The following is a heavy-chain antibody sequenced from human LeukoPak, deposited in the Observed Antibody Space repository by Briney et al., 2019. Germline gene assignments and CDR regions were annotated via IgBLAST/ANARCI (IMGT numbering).Heavy chain of an antibody. J-gene: IGHJ4*02. CDR1: GFTFSSYA. CDR2: ISGSGGYT. D-gene: IGHD2-2*01. V-gene: IGHV3-23*01. CDR3: AKTSRWPLPFDY. Sequence: GGSLRLSCAASGFTFSSYAMSWVRQAPGKGLEWVSVISGSGGYTYYADSVKGRFTISRDNSKNTLSLQMNSLRAEDTAVYYCAKTSRWPLPFDYWGQGTLVTVSS.